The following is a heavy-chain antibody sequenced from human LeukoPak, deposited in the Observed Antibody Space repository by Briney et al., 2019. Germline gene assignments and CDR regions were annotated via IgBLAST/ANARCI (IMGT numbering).Heavy chain of an antibody. Sequence: PSETLSLTCTVSGGSISSSSYYWGWIRQPPGKGLEWIGSIYYSGSTYYNPSLKSRVTISVDTSKNQFSLKLSSVTAADTAVYYCARVSPRWGVTSIDYWGQGTLVTVSS. CDR1: GGSISSSSYY. CDR2: IYYSGST. CDR3: ARVSPRWGVTSIDY. J-gene: IGHJ4*02. D-gene: IGHD3-10*01. V-gene: IGHV4-39*07.